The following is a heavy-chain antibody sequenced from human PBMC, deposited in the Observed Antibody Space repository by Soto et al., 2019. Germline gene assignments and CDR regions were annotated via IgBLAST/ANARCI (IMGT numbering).Heavy chain of an antibody. J-gene: IGHJ1*01. CDR2: IIPVFGRP. CDR3: AREGSGYNL. V-gene: IGHV1-69*13. CDR1: GGSFSSFG. Sequence: PVKASCKASGGSFSSFGISWVRQAPGQGLEWMGGIIPVFGRPNYAQRFRGRLTIAADESTNTVYLELIDLRSEDTAVYYCAREGSGYNLWGQGTQVTVSS. D-gene: IGHD5-12*01.